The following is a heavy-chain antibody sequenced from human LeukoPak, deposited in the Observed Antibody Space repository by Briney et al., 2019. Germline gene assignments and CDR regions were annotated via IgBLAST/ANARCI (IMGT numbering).Heavy chain of an antibody. CDR2: INIDGSGT. Sequence: AGGSLRLSCAASGFTFSSYWMRWVRQAPGKGLVWVSRINIDGSGTSYADSVKGRFTISRDNAKNTLYLQMNSLRVEDTAVYYCAKVRPGYYYMDVWGKGTTVTVSS. CDR1: GFTFSSYW. CDR3: AKVRPGYYYMDV. V-gene: IGHV3-74*01. D-gene: IGHD4-17*01. J-gene: IGHJ6*03.